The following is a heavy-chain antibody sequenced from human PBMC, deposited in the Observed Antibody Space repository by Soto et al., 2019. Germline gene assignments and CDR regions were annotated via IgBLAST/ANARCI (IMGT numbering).Heavy chain of an antibody. CDR1: GFTFSNYW. V-gene: IGHV3-74*01. Sequence: GGSLRLSYAASGFTFSNYWIHRVRQVPGKGLMWVSHINIDGTSTTYADSVKGRFTISRDNAKNTLYLQMNSLRAEDTAVYYCARDKSITMVPDYWGQGTLVTVSS. CDR2: INIDGTST. CDR3: ARDKSITMVPDY. D-gene: IGHD3-10*01. J-gene: IGHJ4*02.